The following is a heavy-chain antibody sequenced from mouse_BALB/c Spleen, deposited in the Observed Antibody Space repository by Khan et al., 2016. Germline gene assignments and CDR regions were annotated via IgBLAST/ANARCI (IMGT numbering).Heavy chain of an antibody. CDR3: AGDYYGSTCSTDC. D-gene: IGHD1-1*01. CDR1: GFTFSSYG. CDR2: INSNGGST. J-gene: IGHJ4*01. V-gene: IGHV5-6-3*01. Sequence: EVQLVESGGGLVKPGGSLKLSCAASGFTFSSYGMSWVRQTPEKSLELVAAINSNGGSTYYQDSVKGRFTISRDTAKNNLYLKMSSLTSEDTAMYCAAGDYYGSTCSTDCCRQGPATTVSS.